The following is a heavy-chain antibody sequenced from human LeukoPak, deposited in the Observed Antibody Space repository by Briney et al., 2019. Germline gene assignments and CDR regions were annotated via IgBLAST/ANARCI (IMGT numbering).Heavy chain of an antibody. D-gene: IGHD5-24*01. CDR3: VRGGQGDGYSADEAFDI. CDR2: TYYRSKWYS. J-gene: IGHJ3*02. V-gene: IGHV6-1*01. Sequence: SQTLSLTCAISGDSFSSNSTACNWIWQSPSRGLEWLGRTYYRSKWYSDYAVSVKSRITINPDTSKNQFSLQLNSVTPEDTAVYYCVRGGQGDGYSADEAFDIWGQGTMVTVSS. CDR1: GDSFSSNSTA.